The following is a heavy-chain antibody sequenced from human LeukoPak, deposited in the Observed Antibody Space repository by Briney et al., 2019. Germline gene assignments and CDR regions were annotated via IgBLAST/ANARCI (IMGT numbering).Heavy chain of an antibody. CDR2: IYYSGST. D-gene: IGHD3-3*01. CDR3: ARQLRFLEWEPEDY. Sequence: PSETLSLTCAVSGGSVSSNGYFWNWIRQPPGKGLEWIGSIYYSGSTYYNPSLKSRVTISVDTSKNQFSLKLSSVTAADTAVYYCARQLRFLEWEPEDYWGQGTLVTVSS. J-gene: IGHJ4*02. V-gene: IGHV4-39*01. CDR1: GGSVSSNGYF.